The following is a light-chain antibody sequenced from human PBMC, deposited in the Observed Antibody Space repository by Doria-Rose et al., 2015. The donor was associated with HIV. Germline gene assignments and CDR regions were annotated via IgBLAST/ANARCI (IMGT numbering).Light chain of an antibody. Sequence: QRPGKAPNLLIYAASNLQSGVPSRFSGSGSGTDFTLTISSLQSEDFATYYCQQSFSTPLGTFGQGTKLEIK. J-gene: IGKJ2*02. V-gene: IGKV1-39*01. CDR3: QQSFSTPLGT. CDR2: AAS.